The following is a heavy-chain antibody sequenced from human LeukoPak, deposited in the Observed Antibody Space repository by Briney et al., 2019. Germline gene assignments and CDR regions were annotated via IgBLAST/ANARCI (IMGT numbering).Heavy chain of an antibody. CDR3: ARSLPYGTTWYGRSDF. J-gene: IGHJ4*02. CDR1: GFPFNAYL. D-gene: IGHD6-13*01. CDR2: IRQDGDTK. Sequence: GGSLRLSCAASGFPFNAYLMTWVRQAPGKGLEWVANIRQDGDTKYYVDSVKGRFTISRDNAMNSLYLQMNSLRAEDTAIYYCARSLPYGTTWYGRSDFWGQGTLVTVSS. V-gene: IGHV3-7*03.